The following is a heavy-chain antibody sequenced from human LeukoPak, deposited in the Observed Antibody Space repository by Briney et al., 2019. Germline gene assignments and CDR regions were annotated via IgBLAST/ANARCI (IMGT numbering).Heavy chain of an antibody. Sequence: GESLKISCKGSGYSFTSYLISWVRQMPGKGLEWMGRIDPSDSYTNYSPSFQGHVTISADKSISTAYLQWNSLKASDAAMYYCARRGCSGGRCYDYWGQGTLVTVCS. CDR2: IDPSDSYT. V-gene: IGHV5-10-1*01. CDR3: ARRGCSGGRCYDY. J-gene: IGHJ4*02. D-gene: IGHD2-15*01. CDR1: GYSFTSYL.